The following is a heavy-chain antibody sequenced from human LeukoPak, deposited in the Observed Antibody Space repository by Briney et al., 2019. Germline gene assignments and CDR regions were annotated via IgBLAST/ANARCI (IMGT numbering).Heavy chain of an antibody. V-gene: IGHV4-4*07. CDR3: ARDGIYCETADY. Sequence: SETLSLTCTVSGGSISSYYWSWIRQPAGKGLEWIGRIYSSGSTNYNPSLKSRVTMSVDTSKNQFSLKLSSVTAADTAVYYCARDGIYCETADYWGQGTLVTVSS. J-gene: IGHJ4*02. D-gene: IGHD5/OR15-5a*01. CDR2: IYSSGST. CDR1: GGSISSYY.